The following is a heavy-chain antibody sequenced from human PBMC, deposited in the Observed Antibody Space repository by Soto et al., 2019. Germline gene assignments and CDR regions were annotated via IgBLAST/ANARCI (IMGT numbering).Heavy chain of an antibody. Sequence: SETLSLTCAISGAPITWGDYSWNWIRQPPGKGLEWIGYIFHGGSTYYNPSLRSRVTISVDRSRTQFSLKMRSVTAADTAVYYGARGRVVVPAAVMFNCLAPWAREPWSPS. D-gene: IGHD2-2*01. CDR2: IFHGGST. J-gene: IGHJ5*02. V-gene: IGHV4-30-2*01. CDR1: GAPITWGDYS. CDR3: ARGRVVVPAAVMFNCLAP.